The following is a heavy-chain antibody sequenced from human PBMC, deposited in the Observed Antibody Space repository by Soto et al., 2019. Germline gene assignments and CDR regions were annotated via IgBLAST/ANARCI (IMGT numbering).Heavy chain of an antibody. CDR1: GFTFSSYA. D-gene: IGHD3-22*01. J-gene: IGHJ3*02. CDR3: ARDFQDSSGYFDRAFDI. Sequence: GGSLRLSCAASGFTFSSYAMHWVRQAPGKGLEWVAVISYDGSNKYYADSVKGRFTISRDNSKNKLYLQMNSLRAEDTAVYYCARDFQDSSGYFDRAFDIWGQGTMVTVSS. CDR2: ISYDGSNK. V-gene: IGHV3-30-3*01.